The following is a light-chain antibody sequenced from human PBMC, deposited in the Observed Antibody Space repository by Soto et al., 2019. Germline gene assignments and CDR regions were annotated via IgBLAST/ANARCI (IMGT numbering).Light chain of an antibody. Sequence: QSVLAQPRSVSGSPAQLLTISCPGTSSDVDDYRYVSWYQQYPGKAPKLVIYDGTKRPSGVPDRFSGSNSGNTASLTISGLQAEDEADYYCCSYVTTPEIFGTGTKVTVL. CDR3: CSYVTTPEI. CDR1: SSDVDDYRY. CDR2: DGT. V-gene: IGLV2-11*01. J-gene: IGLJ1*01.